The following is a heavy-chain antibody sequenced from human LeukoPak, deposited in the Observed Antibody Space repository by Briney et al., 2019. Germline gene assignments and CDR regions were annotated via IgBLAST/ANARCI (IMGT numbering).Heavy chain of an antibody. CDR3: ARGESGIQH. Sequence: ASVKLSFKAAGGTFTIYAISWIRQAPGQGLGWMGWSSVYNGNTNYAQKLQGRVTMTTDTSTSTAYMELRSLRSDDTAVYYFARGESGIQHWGQGTLVTVSS. J-gene: IGHJ1*01. V-gene: IGHV1-18*01. CDR2: SSVYNGNT. CDR1: GGTFTIYA.